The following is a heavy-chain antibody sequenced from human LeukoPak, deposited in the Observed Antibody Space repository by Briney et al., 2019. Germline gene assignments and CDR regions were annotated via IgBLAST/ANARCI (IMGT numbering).Heavy chain of an antibody. CDR2: ISSSSSYI. D-gene: IGHD3-22*01. V-gene: IGHV3-21*01. CDR1: GFTFSSYS. CDR3: ARVRDYCDSSGLKPFDY. Sequence: PGGSLRLSCAASGFTFSSYSMNWVRQAPGKGLEWVSSISSSSSYIYYADSVKGRFTISRDNSKNTLYLQMNSLRAEDTAVYYCARVRDYCDSSGLKPFDYWGQGTLVTVSS. J-gene: IGHJ4*02.